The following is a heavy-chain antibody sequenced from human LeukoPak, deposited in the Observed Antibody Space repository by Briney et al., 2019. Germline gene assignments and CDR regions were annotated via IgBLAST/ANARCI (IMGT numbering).Heavy chain of an antibody. CDR2: IRYDGSNK. J-gene: IGHJ4*02. D-gene: IGHD1-1*01. Sequence: PGGSLRLSCAASGFTFSSYGMHWVRQAPGKGLEWVAFIRYDGSNKYYADSVKGRFTISRDNSKNTLYLQMNSLRAEDTAVYYCAKDPGWNPHGWFDYWGQGTLVTVSS. V-gene: IGHV3-30*02. CDR3: AKDPGWNPHGWFDY. CDR1: GFTFSSYG.